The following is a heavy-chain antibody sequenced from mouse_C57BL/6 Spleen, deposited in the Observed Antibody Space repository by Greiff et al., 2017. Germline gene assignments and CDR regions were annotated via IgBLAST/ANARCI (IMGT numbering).Heavy chain of an antibody. CDR1: GYTFTSYW. V-gene: IGHV1-69*01. CDR3: ARMGANWDRGFAY. CDR2: IDPSDSYT. D-gene: IGHD4-1*01. Sequence: VQLQQPGAELVMPGASVKLSCKASGYTFTSYWMHWVKQRPGQGLEWIGEIDPSDSYTNYNQKFKGKSTLTVDKSSSTAYMQLSSLTSEDSAVYYCARMGANWDRGFAYWGQGTLVTVSA. J-gene: IGHJ3*01.